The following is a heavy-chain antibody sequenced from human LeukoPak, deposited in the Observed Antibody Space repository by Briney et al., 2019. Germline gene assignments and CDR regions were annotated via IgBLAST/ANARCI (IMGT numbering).Heavy chain of an antibody. CDR1: GYTFTGYY. CDR3: ARGSWVDILTGYYPPDAFDI. Sequence: ASVKVSCRASGYTFTGYYMHWVRQAPGQGLEWMGIINPSGGSTSYAQKFQGRVTMTRDTSTSTVYMELSSLRSEDTAVYYCARGSWVDILTGYYPPDAFDIWGQGTMVTVSS. D-gene: IGHD3-9*01. CDR2: INPSGGST. V-gene: IGHV1-46*01. J-gene: IGHJ3*02.